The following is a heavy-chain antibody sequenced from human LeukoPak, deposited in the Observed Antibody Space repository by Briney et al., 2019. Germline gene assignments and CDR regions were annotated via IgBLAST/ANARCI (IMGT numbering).Heavy chain of an antibody. CDR2: INHSGST. V-gene: IGHV4-34*01. Sequence: ASETLFLTCAVYGGSFSGYYWSWIRQPPGKGLEWIGEINHSGSTNYNPSLKSRVTISVDTSKNQFSLKLSSVTAADTAVYYCARGHDYGWFDPWGQGTLVTVSS. J-gene: IGHJ5*02. CDR3: ARGHDYGWFDP. CDR1: GGSFSGYY. D-gene: IGHD4-17*01.